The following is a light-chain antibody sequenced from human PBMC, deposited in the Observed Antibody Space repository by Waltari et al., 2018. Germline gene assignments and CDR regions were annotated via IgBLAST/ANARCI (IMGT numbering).Light chain of an antibody. CDR3: SSYTSSSTLGYV. CDR2: EVS. V-gene: IGLV2-14*01. CDR1: SSDGGGYNT. J-gene: IGLJ1*01. Sequence: QSALTQPASVTGSPGQSITISCTGPSSDGGGYNTVSWYQQHPGKAPKLMIYEVSNRPSGVSNSFSGSKSGNTASLTISGLQAEDEADYYCSSYTSSSTLGYVFGTGTKVTVL.